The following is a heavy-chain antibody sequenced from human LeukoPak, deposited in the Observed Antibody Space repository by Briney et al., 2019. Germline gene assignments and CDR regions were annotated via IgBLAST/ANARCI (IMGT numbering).Heavy chain of an antibody. J-gene: IGHJ4*02. V-gene: IGHV4-39*01. D-gene: IGHD4-11*01. CDR1: GGSISSSSHH. Sequence: SETLSLTCTVSGGSISSSSHHWGWIRQPPGKGLEWIASIHYSGNTFYNPSLRSRVTISVDTSRNQFSLKLSSVTAADTAVYYCARHNSPASFDYWGQGTLVTVSS. CDR2: IHYSGNT. CDR3: ARHNSPASFDY.